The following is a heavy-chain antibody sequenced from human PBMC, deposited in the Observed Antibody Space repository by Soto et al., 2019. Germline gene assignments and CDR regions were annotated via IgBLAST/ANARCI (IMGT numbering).Heavy chain of an antibody. D-gene: IGHD6-13*01. CDR2: ISGSGSSI. CDR1: GFTFSNYA. Sequence: GGSLRLSCAASGFTFSNYAMTWVRQAPGKGLEWVSGISGSGSSIYYADTVKGRFTISRDNSKNTMYLQMNSLKAEDTAVYYCAKGGDSSSWKNWFDPWGQGTLVTVSS. CDR3: AKGGDSSSWKNWFDP. V-gene: IGHV3-23*01. J-gene: IGHJ5*02.